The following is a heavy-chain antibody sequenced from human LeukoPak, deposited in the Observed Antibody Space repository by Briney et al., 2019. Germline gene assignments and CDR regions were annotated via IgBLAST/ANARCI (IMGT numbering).Heavy chain of an antibody. CDR3: ARASDYYDSSGYYDY. CDR1: GYTFTGYY. Sequence: ASVKVSCKASGYTFTGYYMHWVRQAPGQGLEWMGWINPNSGGTNYAQKFQGRVTMTRDTSISTAYMELSRLRSDDTAVHYCARASDYYDSSGYYDYWGQGTLVTVSS. CDR2: INPNSGGT. V-gene: IGHV1-2*02. J-gene: IGHJ4*02. D-gene: IGHD3-22*01.